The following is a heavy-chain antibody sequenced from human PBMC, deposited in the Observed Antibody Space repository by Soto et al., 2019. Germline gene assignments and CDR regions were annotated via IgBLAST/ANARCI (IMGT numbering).Heavy chain of an antibody. V-gene: IGHV3-21*01. Sequence: EVQLVESGGGLVKPGGSLRLSCAASGFTFSSYSMNWVRQAPGKGLEWVSSISSSSSYVYYADSVKGRFTISRDNAKNSLVPQMNRLTAEDTAVYYCARDRHETTALAPYNWFESWGQGTLVTVSS. J-gene: IGHJ5*01. CDR1: GFTFSSYS. CDR3: ARDRHETTALAPYNWFES. D-gene: IGHD1-1*01. CDR2: ISSSSSYV.